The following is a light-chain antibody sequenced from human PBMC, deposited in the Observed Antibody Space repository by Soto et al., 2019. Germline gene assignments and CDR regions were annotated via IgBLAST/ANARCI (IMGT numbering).Light chain of an antibody. Sequence: IVLTQSPGTLSLSPGERATLSCRASQIVSSTYLAWFQQKPGQAPRLLIYGPSTRATGIPDRFSGSGSGTDFTLTISGLEPEDFALYYCQQYGVTPPNTFGGGTKVEV. V-gene: IGKV3-20*01. CDR1: QIVSSTY. J-gene: IGKJ4*01. CDR3: QQYGVTPPNT. CDR2: GPS.